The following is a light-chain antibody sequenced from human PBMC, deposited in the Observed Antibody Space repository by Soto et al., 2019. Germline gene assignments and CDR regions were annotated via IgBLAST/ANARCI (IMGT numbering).Light chain of an antibody. CDR3: QKHDGVPL. CDR2: DAS. CDR1: QDISNH. V-gene: IGKV1-33*01. Sequence: DIQLTQSPSSLSASVGDRVTITCQASQDISNHLNWYQQKPGKAPNLLIYDASDLETGVPSRFSGGGTGTFFSFTINSLQPEEIETYYCQKHDGVPLFGPGTKVEIK. J-gene: IGKJ3*01.